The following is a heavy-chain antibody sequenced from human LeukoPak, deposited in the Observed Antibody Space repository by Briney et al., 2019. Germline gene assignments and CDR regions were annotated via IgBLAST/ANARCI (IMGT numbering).Heavy chain of an antibody. D-gene: IGHD3-22*01. CDR1: GFTFYIYA. J-gene: IGHJ4*02. CDR3: AKGSYYDSSGSFYFDY. Sequence: GGSLRLSCAASGFTFYIYAMSWVRQAPGKGLEWVSGISGSGDNTYYADSVKGRFTISRDNSKNTLYVQVNSLGTEDTAAYYCAKGSYYDSSGSFYFDYWGQGTLVTVSS. V-gene: IGHV3-23*01. CDR2: ISGSGDNT.